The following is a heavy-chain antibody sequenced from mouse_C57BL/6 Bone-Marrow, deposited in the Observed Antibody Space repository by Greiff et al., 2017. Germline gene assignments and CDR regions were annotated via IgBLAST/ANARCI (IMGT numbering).Heavy chain of an antibody. D-gene: IGHD4-1*01. CDR3: ARDFYWDARD. J-gene: IGHJ3*01. CDR2: IHPNSGST. Sequence: QVQLQQSGAELVKPGASVKLSCKASGYTFTSYWMHWVKQRPGQGLEWIGMIHPNSGSTNYNEKFKSKATLTVDKSSSTAYMQLSSLTSEDSAVYYCARDFYWDARDWGQGTLVTVSA. V-gene: IGHV1-64*01. CDR1: GYTFTSYW.